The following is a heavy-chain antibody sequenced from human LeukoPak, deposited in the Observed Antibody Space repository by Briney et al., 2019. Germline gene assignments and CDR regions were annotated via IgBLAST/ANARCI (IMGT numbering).Heavy chain of an antibody. CDR3: ADVYSGTYSRS. CDR2: ISKSGSTT. V-gene: IGHV3-11*01. J-gene: IGHJ3*01. D-gene: IGHD1-26*01. Sequence: PGGSLRLSCAVSGFTFSDYYMSWIRQAPGKGLEWVSYISKSGSTTYYADSVKGRFTISRDNAKNSLYLQMNSLRAEDTAVYYCADVYSGTYSRSWGQGTMVTVSS. CDR1: GFTFSDYY.